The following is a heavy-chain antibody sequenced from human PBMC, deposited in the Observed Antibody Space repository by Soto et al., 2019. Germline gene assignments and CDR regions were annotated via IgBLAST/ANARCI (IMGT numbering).Heavy chain of an antibody. J-gene: IGHJ4*02. CDR2: IIPLLGTP. Sequence: QVQLVQSGAEMMKSGSSVKVSCKVSGGNFNTYGIGWGRQAPGQGLEWMGEIIPLLGTPNYAQRFQDRLTISADESTTTAYMELSSLRSEDSAVYFWARLHGPMTYGGAVLDYWGQGTQVTVSS. V-gene: IGHV1-69*01. CDR3: ARLHGPMTYGGAVLDY. CDR1: GGNFNTYG. D-gene: IGHD3-16*01.